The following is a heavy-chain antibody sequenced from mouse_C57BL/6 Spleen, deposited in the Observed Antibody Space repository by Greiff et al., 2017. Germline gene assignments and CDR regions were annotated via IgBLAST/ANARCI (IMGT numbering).Heavy chain of an antibody. V-gene: IGHV1-50*01. CDR3: ARCYYGSSQYYFDY. J-gene: IGHJ2*01. CDR2: IDPSDSYT. D-gene: IGHD1-1*01. CDR1: GYTFTSYW. Sequence: QVQLQQPGAELVKPGASVKLSCKASGYTFTSYWMQWVKQRPGQGLEWIGEIDPSDSYTNYNQKFKGKATLTVDTSSSTAYMQLSSLTSEDSAVYYCARCYYGSSQYYFDYWGQGTTLTVSS.